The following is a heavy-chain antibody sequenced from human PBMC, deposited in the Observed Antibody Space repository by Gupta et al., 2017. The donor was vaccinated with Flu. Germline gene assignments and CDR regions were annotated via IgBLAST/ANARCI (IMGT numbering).Heavy chain of an antibody. J-gene: IGHJ4*02. Sequence: QAPGNGREWVAGISSDGYNSYYADSMKGRFTISGDNSKNTLYLQVSSLRPEDTAVYYCAKGGAPNSGSYYLDYWGQGTLVTVSS. CDR3: AKGGAPNSGSYYLDY. D-gene: IGHD1-26*01. V-gene: IGHV3-30*04. CDR2: ISSDGYNS.